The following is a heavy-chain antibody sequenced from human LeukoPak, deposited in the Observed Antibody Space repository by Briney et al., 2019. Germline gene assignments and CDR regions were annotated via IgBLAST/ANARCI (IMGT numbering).Heavy chain of an antibody. CDR2: INSDGSST. V-gene: IGHV3-74*01. J-gene: IGHJ6*03. CDR1: GFTFSSYW. Sequence: GGSLRLSCAASGFTFSSYWMHWVRQAPGKGLVWVSRINSDGSSTSYADSVKGRFTISRDNSKNTLYLQMNSLRAEDTAVYYCAKMGKTENHYGSGRFSYYYYMDVWGNGTTVTISS. CDR3: AKMGKTENHYGSGRFSYYYYMDV. D-gene: IGHD3-10*01.